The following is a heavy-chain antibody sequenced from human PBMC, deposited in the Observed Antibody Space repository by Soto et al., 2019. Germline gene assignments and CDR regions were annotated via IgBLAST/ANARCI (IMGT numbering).Heavy chain of an antibody. Sequence: SETLSLTCTVSGGSISSGDYYWSWIRQPPGKGLEWIGYIYYSGSTYYNPSLKSRVTISVDTSKNQFSLKLSSVTAADTVVYYCARDQYNVYYDSSGYLYYYYGMDVWGQGTTVTVSS. CDR3: ARDQYNVYYDSSGYLYYYYGMDV. J-gene: IGHJ6*02. CDR2: IYYSGST. CDR1: GGSISSGDYY. V-gene: IGHV4-30-4*01. D-gene: IGHD3-22*01.